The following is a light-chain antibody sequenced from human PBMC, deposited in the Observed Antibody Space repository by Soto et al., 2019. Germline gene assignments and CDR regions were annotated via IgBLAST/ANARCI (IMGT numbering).Light chain of an antibody. CDR2: AAS. CDR3: QQTYKGT. CDR1: QTIYTC. V-gene: IGKV1-39*01. Sequence: DIQMTQSPSSLSASVGDRVTITCRASQTIYTCLNWFQQKPGKAPKLLIYAASTLQSGVPSRFSGSGSGTDFTLTISSLQPKDCATDYCQQTYKGTFGQGTKLEI. J-gene: IGKJ2*02.